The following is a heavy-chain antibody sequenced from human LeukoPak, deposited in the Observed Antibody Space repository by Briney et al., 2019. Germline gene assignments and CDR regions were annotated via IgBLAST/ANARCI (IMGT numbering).Heavy chain of an antibody. V-gene: IGHV3-9*01. CDR2: ISWNSGII. D-gene: IGHD4-17*01. CDR3: ARGMGDYAMRATFVDY. Sequence: GGSLRLSCAASGFTFDDYAMYWVRQAPGKGLECVSGISWNSGIIGYADSVKGRFTISRDNAKNSLYLQMNSLRAEDTAVYYCARGMGDYAMRATFVDYWGQGTLVTVSS. J-gene: IGHJ4*02. CDR1: GFTFDDYA.